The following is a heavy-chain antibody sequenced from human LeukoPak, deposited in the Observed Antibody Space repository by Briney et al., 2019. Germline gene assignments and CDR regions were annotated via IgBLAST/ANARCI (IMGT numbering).Heavy chain of an antibody. CDR3: ARLGDAYYFDY. D-gene: IGHD2-21*02. V-gene: IGHV4-38-2*02. CDR1: GYSISSGYY. Sequence: SETLSLTCTVSGYSISSGYYWGWIRQPPGKGLEWIGSIYHSGSTYYNPPLKSRVTISVDTSKNQFSLKLSSVTAADTAVHYCARLGDAYYFDYWGQGTLVTVSS. J-gene: IGHJ4*02. CDR2: IYHSGST.